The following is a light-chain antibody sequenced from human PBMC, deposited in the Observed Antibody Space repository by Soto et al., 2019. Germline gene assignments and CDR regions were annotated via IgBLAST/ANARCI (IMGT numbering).Light chain of an antibody. V-gene: IGKV3-20*01. CDR2: GAS. J-gene: IGKJ1*01. Sequence: EIVLTQSPGTLSLSPGERATLSCRASQSVSSSYLAWYQQKPGQAPRILIYGASSRATGIPDRFSGSGSGTDFTLTISKLEPADFAVYYCQQYGNSPKTFGQGTKVEIK. CDR1: QSVSSSY. CDR3: QQYGNSPKT.